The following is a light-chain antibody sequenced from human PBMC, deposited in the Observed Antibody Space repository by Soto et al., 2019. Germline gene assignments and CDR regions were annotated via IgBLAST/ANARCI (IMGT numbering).Light chain of an antibody. Sequence: EIVMTQSPATLSVSPGERATLSCRARQSVSNKLAWYQQKPGQGPRLLIYGASTRASGIPARFSGSGSGTEFTLTISSLQSEDLAIYYCQQYNYWPPITFGQGTKVEI. CDR1: QSVSNK. V-gene: IGKV3-15*01. J-gene: IGKJ1*01. CDR3: QQYNYWPPIT. CDR2: GAS.